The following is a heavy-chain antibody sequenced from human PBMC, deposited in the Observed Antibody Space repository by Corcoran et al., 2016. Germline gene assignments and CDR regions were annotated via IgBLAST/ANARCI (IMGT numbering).Heavy chain of an antibody. CDR2: IIPIFGTA. Sequence: QVQLLQSGPEVKKPGSSLKVSCKASGGTFSSYAISWVRQAPGQGLEWMGGIIPIFGTANYAHTFQGRVTITADESTSTAYMGMSSLRSEDTAVYYCARNGFLYGVRDSSYGMDVWGQGTMVTVSS. J-gene: IGHJ6*02. V-gene: IGHV1-69*01. CDR1: GGTFSSYA. CDR3: ARNGFLYGVRDSSYGMDV. D-gene: IGHD4-17*01.